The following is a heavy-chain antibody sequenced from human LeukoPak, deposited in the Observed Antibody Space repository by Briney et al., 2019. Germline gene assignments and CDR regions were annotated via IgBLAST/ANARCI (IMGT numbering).Heavy chain of an antibody. CDR3: AREIYDSSGLDY. Sequence: ASVKVSCKASGYTFTGYYMHWVRQAPGEGLEWMGWINPNSGGTNYAQKFQGGVTMTSDTSISTAYMELSRLRSDDTAVYYCAREIYDSSGLDYWGQGTLVTVPS. D-gene: IGHD3-22*01. J-gene: IGHJ4*02. V-gene: IGHV1-2*02. CDR2: INPNSGGT. CDR1: GYTFTGYY.